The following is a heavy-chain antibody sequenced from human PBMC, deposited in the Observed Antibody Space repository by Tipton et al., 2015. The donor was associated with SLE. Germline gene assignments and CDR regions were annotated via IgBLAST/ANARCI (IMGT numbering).Heavy chain of an antibody. D-gene: IGHD3-3*01. CDR2: IHTSGST. Sequence: TLSLTCTVSGGSISSYYWSWIRQPAGKGLEWIGRIHTSGSTNYNPSLRSRVTISADTSKNHLSLNLGSVTAADTAVYYCARSDFTSKANDFWGRGTLVTVSS. J-gene: IGHJ4*02. V-gene: IGHV4-4*07. CDR3: ARSDFTSKANDF. CDR1: GGSISSYY.